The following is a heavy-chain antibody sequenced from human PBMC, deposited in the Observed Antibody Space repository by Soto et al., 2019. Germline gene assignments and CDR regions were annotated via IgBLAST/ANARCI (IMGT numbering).Heavy chain of an antibody. CDR2: IKQDGSEK. Sequence: GGSLRLSCAASGFTFSSYWMSWVRQAPGKGLEWVANIKQDGSEKYYVDSVKGRFTISRDNAKNSLYLQMNSLRAEDTAVYYCARDGMGIVATPDYFDYWGQGTLVTVSS. V-gene: IGHV3-7*01. D-gene: IGHD5-12*01. CDR1: GFTFSSYW. CDR3: ARDGMGIVATPDYFDY. J-gene: IGHJ4*02.